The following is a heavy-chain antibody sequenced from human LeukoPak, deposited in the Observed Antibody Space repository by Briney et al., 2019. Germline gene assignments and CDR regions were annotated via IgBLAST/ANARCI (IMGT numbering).Heavy chain of an antibody. V-gene: IGHV4-34*01. CDR2: INHSGST. Sequence: SETLSLTCAVYGGSFSGYYWSWIRQLPGKELEWIGEINHSGSTNYNPSLKSRVTISVDTSKNQFSLKLSSVTAADTAVYYCARGSLPYDFWSGYYTPRPFDYWGQGTLVTVSS. CDR3: ARGSLPYDFWSGYYTPRPFDY. D-gene: IGHD3-3*01. J-gene: IGHJ4*02. CDR1: GGSFSGYY.